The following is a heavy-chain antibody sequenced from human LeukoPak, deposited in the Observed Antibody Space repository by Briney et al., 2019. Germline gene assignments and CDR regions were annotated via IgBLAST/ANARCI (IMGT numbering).Heavy chain of an antibody. V-gene: IGHV3-30*03. Sequence: GGSLRLSCAASGFTFSSYGMHWVRQAPGKGLEWVAVISYDGSNKYYADSVKGRFTISRDNSKNTLYLQMNSLRSEDTAVYYCASTRGYSVTWGQGTLVTVSS. CDR2: ISYDGSNK. CDR1: GFTFSSYG. D-gene: IGHD5-18*01. CDR3: ASTRGYSVT. J-gene: IGHJ5*02.